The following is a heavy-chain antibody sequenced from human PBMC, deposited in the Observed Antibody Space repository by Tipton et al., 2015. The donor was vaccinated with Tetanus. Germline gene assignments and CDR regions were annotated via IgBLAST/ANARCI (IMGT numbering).Heavy chain of an antibody. V-gene: IGHV4-39*01. CDR1: GGSISSSSYY. Sequence: GLVKPSETPSLTCTVSGGSISSSSYYWGWIRQPPGKGLEWIGSAYYSGSTYYNPSLKSRVTISVDTSKNQFSLELSSVTAADTAVYYCARHSSLKALNYWDQGTLVTASS. CDR2: AYYSGST. D-gene: IGHD3-9*01. J-gene: IGHJ4*02. CDR3: ARHSSLKALNY.